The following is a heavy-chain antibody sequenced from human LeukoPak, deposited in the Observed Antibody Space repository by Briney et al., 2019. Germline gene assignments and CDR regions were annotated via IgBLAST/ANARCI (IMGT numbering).Heavy chain of an antibody. Sequence: LGASMKVSCKASGYTFTSYGISWVRQAPGQGLEWMGWISAYNGNTNYAQKLQGRVTMTTDTSTSTAYMELRSLRSDDTAVYYCASLKVGATGHYYYYYMDVWGKGTTVTVSS. D-gene: IGHD1-26*01. CDR1: GYTFTSYG. CDR3: ASLKVGATGHYYYYYMDV. J-gene: IGHJ6*03. CDR2: ISAYNGNT. V-gene: IGHV1-18*01.